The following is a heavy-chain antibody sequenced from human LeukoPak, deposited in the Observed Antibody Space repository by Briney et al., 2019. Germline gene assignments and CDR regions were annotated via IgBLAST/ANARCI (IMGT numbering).Heavy chain of an antibody. CDR2: ISSSGSTI. Sequence: GGSLRLSCGASGFTFSRYAMSWVRQAPGKGLEWVSYISSSGSTIYYADSVKGRFTISRDNAKNSLYLQMNSLRAEDTAVYYCAELGITMIGGVWGKGTTVTISS. CDR1: GFTFSRYA. CDR3: AELGITMIGGV. J-gene: IGHJ6*04. V-gene: IGHV3-48*03. D-gene: IGHD3-10*02.